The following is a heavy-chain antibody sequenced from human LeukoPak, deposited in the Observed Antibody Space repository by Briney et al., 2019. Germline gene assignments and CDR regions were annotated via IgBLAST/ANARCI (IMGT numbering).Heavy chain of an antibody. Sequence: GGSLRLSCAAPGFTFSSYAMMWVRQAPGKGLDWVSTISVSGGSPNYADSVKGRFTISRDNPKNTLFLQMSSLRAEDTALYYCAKGLREYDFWSGYATWGQGTLVTVSS. D-gene: IGHD3-3*01. J-gene: IGHJ5*02. V-gene: IGHV3-23*01. CDR2: ISVSGGSP. CDR3: AKGLREYDFWSGYAT. CDR1: GFTFSSYA.